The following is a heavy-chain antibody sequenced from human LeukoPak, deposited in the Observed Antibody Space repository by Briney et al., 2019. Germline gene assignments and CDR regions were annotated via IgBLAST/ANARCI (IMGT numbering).Heavy chain of an antibody. D-gene: IGHD4/OR15-4a*01. CDR2: IYSAGNT. V-gene: IGHV3-53*01. CDR3: ARRAGAYSHPYDY. Sequence: GGSLRLSCTVSGFTVSSNSMSWVRQAPGKGLEWVSFIYSAGNTHYSDSVKGRFTISIDNSKDTLYLQMNSLRAEDTAVYYCARRAGAYSHPYDYWGQGTLVTVSS. J-gene: IGHJ4*02. CDR1: GFTVSSNS.